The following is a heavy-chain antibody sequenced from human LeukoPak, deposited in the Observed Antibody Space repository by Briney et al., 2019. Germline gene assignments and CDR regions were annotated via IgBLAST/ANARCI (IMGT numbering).Heavy chain of an antibody. V-gene: IGHV4-31*03. D-gene: IGHD5-18*01. CDR3: ARDRDTAEGGNWSDP. Sequence: SETLSLTCTVSGGSISSGGYYWSWIRQHPGKGLEWIGYIYYSGSTYYNPSLKSRVTISVDTSKNQFSLKLSSVTAADTAVYYCARDRDTAEGGNWSDPWGQGTLVTVSS. CDR1: GGSISSGGYY. CDR2: IYYSGST. J-gene: IGHJ5*02.